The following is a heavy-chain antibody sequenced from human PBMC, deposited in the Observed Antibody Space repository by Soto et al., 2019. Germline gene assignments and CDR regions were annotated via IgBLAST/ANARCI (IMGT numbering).Heavy chain of an antibody. D-gene: IGHD6-19*01. CDR1: GFTFSSYG. V-gene: IGHV3-30*03. CDR2: ISYDGSNK. J-gene: IGHJ4*02. Sequence: QVQLVESGGGVVQPGRSLRLSCAASGFTFSSYGMHWVRQAPGKGLEWVAVISYDGSNKYYADSVKGRFTISRDNSKNTLYLQMNSLRAEVTAVYYCRGDSSGWHLDYWGQGTLVTVSS. CDR3: RGDSSGWHLDY.